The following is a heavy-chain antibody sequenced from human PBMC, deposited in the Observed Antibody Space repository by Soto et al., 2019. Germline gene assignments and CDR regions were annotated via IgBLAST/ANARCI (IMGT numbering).Heavy chain of an antibody. V-gene: IGHV3-23*01. Sequence: PGGPLRLSCVPSGFTFRSFAMSWLRQAPGTGLEWVSTNSGSGGNKYYADSVKGRFTISRDNSKNTLYLQMNSLRAEDTAVYYCAKARAQYYDFWSGYPVDYWGQGT. J-gene: IGHJ4*02. CDR3: AKARAQYYDFWSGYPVDY. CDR1: GFTFRSFA. D-gene: IGHD3-3*01. CDR2: NSGSGGNK.